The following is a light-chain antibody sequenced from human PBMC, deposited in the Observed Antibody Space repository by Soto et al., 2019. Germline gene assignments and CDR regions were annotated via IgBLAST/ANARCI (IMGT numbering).Light chain of an antibody. CDR3: GTWDSSLSVVV. CDR2: ANN. Sequence: QSVLTQPPSVSAAPGQRVTISCSGSFSNVENNFVSWYQQLPGTAPTLLIYANNKRPSGIPDRFSGSKSGTSATLGITGLQTGDEAEYYCGTWDSSLSVVVFGGGTQLTVL. V-gene: IGLV1-51*01. CDR1: FSNVENNF. J-gene: IGLJ2*01.